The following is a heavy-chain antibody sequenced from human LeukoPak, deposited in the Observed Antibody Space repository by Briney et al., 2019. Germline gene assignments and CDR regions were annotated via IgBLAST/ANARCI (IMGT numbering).Heavy chain of an antibody. J-gene: IGHJ4*02. Sequence: GGSLRLSCAASGFTFSTYGMSWVRQAPGEGLEWVSAISGSGGSTYHADSVKGRFTISRDNSKNTLYLQMNSLRAEDTAVYYCAGRGSGSYFDYWGQGTLVTVSS. D-gene: IGHD3-10*01. CDR1: GFTFSTYG. CDR2: ISGSGGST. V-gene: IGHV3-23*01. CDR3: AGRGSGSYFDY.